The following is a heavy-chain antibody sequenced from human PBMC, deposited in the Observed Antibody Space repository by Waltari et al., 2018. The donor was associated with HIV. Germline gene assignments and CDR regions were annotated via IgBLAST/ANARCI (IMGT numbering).Heavy chain of an antibody. CDR2: IKNNANGGAV. D-gene: IGHD5-12*01. Sequence: EVQLVASGGGLVKPGGSLRPSCAASGLSFSDVWRIWVRQAPGKGLGWVARIKNNANGGAVDYGALVKGRFTISRDDSKSMVYLQMNNLEADDTAVYFCTSWQGGSFWGQGTLVTVSS. CDR3: TSWQGGSF. CDR1: GLSFSDVW. J-gene: IGHJ4*02. V-gene: IGHV3-15*01.